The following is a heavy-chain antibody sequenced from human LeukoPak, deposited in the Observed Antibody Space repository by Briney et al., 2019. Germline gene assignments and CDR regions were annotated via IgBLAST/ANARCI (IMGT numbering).Heavy chain of an antibody. D-gene: IGHD3-16*01. V-gene: IGHV3-NL1*01. CDR3: AGGRVLDASFDY. Sequence: GGSLRLSCAACGFIFSSYGMHWVRQAPGKGLEWVSVIYSGDNTYYVESVKGRFTISRDNSKNTLFLQMNRLRAEDTAVYYCAGGRVLDASFDYWGQGTLVTVSS. CDR1: GFIFSSYG. CDR2: IYSGDNT. J-gene: IGHJ4*02.